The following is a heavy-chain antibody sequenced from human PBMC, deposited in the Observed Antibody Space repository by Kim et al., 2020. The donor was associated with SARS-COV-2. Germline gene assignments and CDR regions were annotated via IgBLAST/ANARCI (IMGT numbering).Heavy chain of an antibody. D-gene: IGHD6-13*01. Sequence: SENLSLTCTVSGGSISSSSYYWGWIRQPPGKGLEWIGSIYYSGSTYYNPSLKSRVTISVDTSKNQFSLKLSSVTAADTAVYYCARHLRSSWYFYYYYGMDVWGQGTTVTVSS. CDR2: IYYSGST. CDR3: ARHLRSSWYFYYYYGMDV. V-gene: IGHV4-39*01. CDR1: GGSISSSSYY. J-gene: IGHJ6*02.